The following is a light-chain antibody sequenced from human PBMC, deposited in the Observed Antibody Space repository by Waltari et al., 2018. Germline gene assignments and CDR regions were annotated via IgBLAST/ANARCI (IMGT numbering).Light chain of an antibody. Sequence: EIVLTQSPGTLSLSPGEIATLSCRSCQSVSSNYLAWYQQKPGQAPRLLIYGASSLHSGVPSRFSGTGSGTDFTLTISSLQPEDFATYYCQQTDTTPWTFGKGTRLEIK. CDR1: QSVSSNY. V-gene: IGKV3-20*01. J-gene: IGKJ1*01. CDR2: GAS. CDR3: QQTDTTPWT.